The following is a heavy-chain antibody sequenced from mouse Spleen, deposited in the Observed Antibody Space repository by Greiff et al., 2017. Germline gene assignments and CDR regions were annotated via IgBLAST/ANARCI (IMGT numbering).Heavy chain of an antibody. CDR3: ARAPPDGYYAMDY. D-gene: IGHD2-3*01. Sequence: VQLQQSGPELVKPGASVKMSCKASGYTFTDYNMHWVKQSHGKSLEWIGYINPNNGGTSYNQKFKGKATLTVNKSSSTAYMELRSLTSEDSAVYYCARAPPDGYYAMDYWGQGTSVTVSS. V-gene: IGHV1-22*01. CDR2: INPNNGGT. CDR1: GYTFTDYN. J-gene: IGHJ4*01.